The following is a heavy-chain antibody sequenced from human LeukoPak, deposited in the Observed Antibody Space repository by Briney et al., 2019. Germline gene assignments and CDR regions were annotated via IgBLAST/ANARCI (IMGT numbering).Heavy chain of an antibody. CDR2: ISWNSGSI. CDR3: AKAKGDYYDSSGYLDY. V-gene: IGHV3-9*01. D-gene: IGHD3-22*01. CDR1: GFTFDDYA. J-gene: IGHJ4*02. Sequence: GGSLRLSCAASGFTFDDYAMHWVRQAPGKGLEWVSGISWNSGSIGYADSVKGRFTISRDNAKNSLYLQMNSLRAEDTALYYCAKAKGDYYDSSGYLDYWGQGTLVTVSS.